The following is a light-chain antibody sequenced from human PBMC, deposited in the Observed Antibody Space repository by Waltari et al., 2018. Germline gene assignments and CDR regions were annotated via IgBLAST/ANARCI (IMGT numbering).Light chain of an antibody. Sequence: DIQMTQSPSTLSASVRDRVTITCRASQSISSWLAWYQQKPGKAPKLLIYKASSLESGVPSRFSGSGSGTEFTLTISSLQPDDFATYYCQQYNTYPGTFGQGTKLEIK. CDR3: QQYNTYPGT. CDR2: KAS. V-gene: IGKV1-5*03. CDR1: QSISSW. J-gene: IGKJ2*01.